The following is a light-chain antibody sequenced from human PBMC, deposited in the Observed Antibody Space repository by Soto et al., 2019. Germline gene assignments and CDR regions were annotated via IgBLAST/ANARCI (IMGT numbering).Light chain of an antibody. CDR3: QQYGSSLGVT. Sequence: EILLTQSPGTLSLSPGERATLSCRASQSVSRSYLAWYQQKPGQAPRLIIYGASSRANGIPDRFSGSGSGTEFTLTLSKLEPEDSAVYYCQQYGSSLGVTFGGGTKVDIK. CDR2: GAS. V-gene: IGKV3-20*01. CDR1: QSVSRSY. J-gene: IGKJ4*01.